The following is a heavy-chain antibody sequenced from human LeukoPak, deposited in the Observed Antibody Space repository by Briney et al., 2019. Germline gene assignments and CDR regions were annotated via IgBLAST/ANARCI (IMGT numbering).Heavy chain of an antibody. D-gene: IGHD6-19*01. Sequence: GASVKVSCKASGYTFTSYDINWVRQATGQGLEWMGWMNPNSGNTGYAQKFQGRVTMTRNTSISTAYMELSSLRSEDTAVCYCARNLAVAGGGWWRRNGMDVWGQGTTVTVSS. CDR3: ARNLAVAGGGWWRRNGMDV. V-gene: IGHV1-8*01. J-gene: IGHJ6*02. CDR2: MNPNSGNT. CDR1: GYTFTSYD.